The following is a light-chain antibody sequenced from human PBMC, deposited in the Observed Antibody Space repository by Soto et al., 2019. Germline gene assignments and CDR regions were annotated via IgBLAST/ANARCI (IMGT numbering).Light chain of an antibody. CDR1: QSAGNF. J-gene: IGKJ5*01. CDR2: YIS. Sequence: EIVLTQSPATLSVSPGETASLSCKAGQSAGNFLAWYQQKTGQAPRLLIYYISTRASGIPARFSGSGSGTVFTLTSNILQSEDSAVYYCQHRNPPPITFGQGTRLEIK. V-gene: IGKV3D-15*01. CDR3: QHRNPPPIT.